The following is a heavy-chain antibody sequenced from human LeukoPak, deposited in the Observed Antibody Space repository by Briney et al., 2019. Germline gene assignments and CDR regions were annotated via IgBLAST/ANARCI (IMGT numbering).Heavy chain of an antibody. D-gene: IGHD5-18*01. Sequence: GASVKVSCKASGYTFTSYYMHWVRLAPGQGLEWMGIINPSGGSTSYAQKFQGRVTMTRDMSTSTVYMELSSLRSEDTAVYYCARLYDTAEFDPWGQGTLVTVSS. CDR2: INPSGGST. J-gene: IGHJ5*02. V-gene: IGHV1-46*01. CDR1: GYTFTSYY. CDR3: ARLYDTAEFDP.